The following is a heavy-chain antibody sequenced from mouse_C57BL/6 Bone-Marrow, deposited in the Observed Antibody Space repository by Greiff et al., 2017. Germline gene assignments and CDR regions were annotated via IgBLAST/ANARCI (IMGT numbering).Heavy chain of an antibody. D-gene: IGHD1-2*01. CDR2: ISSGGSYT. V-gene: IGHV5-6*01. CDR1: GFTLSSYG. Sequence: EVNVVESGGDLVKPGGSLKLSCAASGFTLSSYGMSWVRQTPDKRLEWVATISSGGSYTYYPDSVKGRFPISRDNAKNTQYLQMSSLKSEDTAMYYCARHHYYCPNWYFDVWGTGTTVTVSA. J-gene: IGHJ1*03. CDR3: ARHHYYCPNWYFDV.